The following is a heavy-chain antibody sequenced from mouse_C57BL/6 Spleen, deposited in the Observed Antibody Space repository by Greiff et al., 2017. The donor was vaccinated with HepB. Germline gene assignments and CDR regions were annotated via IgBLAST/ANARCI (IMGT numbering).Heavy chain of an antibody. CDR3: ARTVYYSNSYYYAMDY. CDR1: GYAFSSSW. Sequence: QVQLQQSGPELVKPGASVKISCKASGYAFSSSWMNWVKQRPGKGLEWIGRIYPGDGDTNYNGKFKGKATLTADKSSSTAYMQLSSLTSEDSAVYFCARTVYYSNSYYYAMDYWGQGTSVTVSS. V-gene: IGHV1-82*01. CDR2: IYPGDGDT. J-gene: IGHJ4*01. D-gene: IGHD2-5*01.